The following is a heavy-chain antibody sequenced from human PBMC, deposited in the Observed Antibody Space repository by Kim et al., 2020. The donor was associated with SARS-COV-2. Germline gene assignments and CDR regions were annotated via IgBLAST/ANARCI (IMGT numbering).Heavy chain of an antibody. J-gene: IGHJ3*01. D-gene: IGHD2-2*01. Sequence: GGSLRLSCTGSGFTFSNYPMSWVRQAPGKGLEWVSSISGSGRNTYYADSVKGRFTFSRDNSKNTLYLQMNGLRAADTAIYYCVKDHGPRSSSTSEGGFWGQGTMVTVSS. CDR1: GFTFSNYP. V-gene: IGHV3-23*01. CDR2: ISGSGRNT. CDR3: VKDHGPRSSSTSEGGF.